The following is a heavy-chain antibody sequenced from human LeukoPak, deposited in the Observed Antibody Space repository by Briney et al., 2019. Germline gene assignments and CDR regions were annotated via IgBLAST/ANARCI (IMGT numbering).Heavy chain of an antibody. V-gene: IGHV4-59*01. CDR1: GGSISNYY. D-gene: IGHD1-26*01. Sequence: SETLSLTCTVSGGSISNYYWSWVRQPPGKGLEWIGYIYYSGSTKYNPSLKSRVTISVDTSKNQFSLKLSSVTAADTAVYYCAREPSGSYDGYYFDYWGQGTLVTVSS. J-gene: IGHJ4*02. CDR2: IYYSGST. CDR3: AREPSGSYDGYYFDY.